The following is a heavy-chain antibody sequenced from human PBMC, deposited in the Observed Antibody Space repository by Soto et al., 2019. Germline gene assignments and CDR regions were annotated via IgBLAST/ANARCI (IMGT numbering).Heavy chain of an antibody. CDR2: IYYTGTT. Sequence: QVQLQESGPGLVKPSETLSLTCTVSGGSISSYYWSWIRQPPGKGLEWIGYIYYTGTTNYNPSLTSRVTISVDTSKNQFAFKVSSVATADTAVYYCTNLPWGDYGGIFDPWGQGTLVTVSS. J-gene: IGHJ5*02. CDR1: GGSISSYY. CDR3: TNLPWGDYGGIFDP. D-gene: IGHD4-17*01. V-gene: IGHV4-59*01.